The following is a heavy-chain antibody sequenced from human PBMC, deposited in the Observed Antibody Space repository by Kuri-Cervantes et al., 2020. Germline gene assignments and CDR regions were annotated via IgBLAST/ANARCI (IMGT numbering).Heavy chain of an antibody. CDR1: GFTFNNYW. Sequence: GESLKISCSASGFTFNNYWMSWVRQAPGKGLEWVANIKQDGSEKYYVDSVKGRFTISRDNAKNSLFLQMNSLRAEDTAVYYCAREGNWDLADYWGQGTLVTVSS. J-gene: IGHJ4*02. CDR3: AREGNWDLADY. D-gene: IGHD7-27*01. V-gene: IGHV3-7*01. CDR2: IKQDGSEK.